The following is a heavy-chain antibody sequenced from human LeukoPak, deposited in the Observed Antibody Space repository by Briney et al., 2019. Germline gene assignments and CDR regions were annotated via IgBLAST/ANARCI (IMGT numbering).Heavy chain of an antibody. CDR2: IKEDGSEK. D-gene: IGHD6-19*01. J-gene: IGHJ4*02. Sequence: PGRSLRLSCIASGFTSSSYWMSWVRQAPGGGLEWVANIKEDGSEKYYVDSVKGRFTISRDNAKISLYLQMNSLRAEDTAVYYCASQFWWAAVAGTTLDYWGQGTLVTVSS. V-gene: IGHV3-7*05. CDR3: ASQFWWAAVAGTTLDY. CDR1: GFTSSSYW.